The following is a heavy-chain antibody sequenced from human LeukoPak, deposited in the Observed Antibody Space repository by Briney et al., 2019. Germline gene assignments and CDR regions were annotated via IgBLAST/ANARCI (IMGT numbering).Heavy chain of an antibody. Sequence: ASVKVSCKASGYTFTGYYMHWVRQAPGQGLEWMGRINPNSGGTNYAQKFQGRVTMTRDTSISTAYMELSRLRSDDTAVYYCAREYYYGSGSYFHWGQGTLATVSS. V-gene: IGHV1-2*06. CDR2: INPNSGGT. D-gene: IGHD3-10*01. J-gene: IGHJ4*02. CDR1: GYTFTGYY. CDR3: AREYYYGSGSYFH.